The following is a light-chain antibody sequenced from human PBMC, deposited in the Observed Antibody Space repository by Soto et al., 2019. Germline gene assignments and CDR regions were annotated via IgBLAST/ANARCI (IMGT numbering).Light chain of an antibody. V-gene: IGKV3-15*01. CDR1: QSVSSN. J-gene: IGKJ1*01. CDR2: TAS. CDR3: QQYNSWPRT. Sequence: ELVLTQSPATLSLSPGERATLSCRASQSVSSNLAWYQQKPGQAPRLLIYTASIRAAGVPASFSGSGSGTEFTLTINSLQSEDFAVYYCQQYNSWPRTFGQGTKVDIK.